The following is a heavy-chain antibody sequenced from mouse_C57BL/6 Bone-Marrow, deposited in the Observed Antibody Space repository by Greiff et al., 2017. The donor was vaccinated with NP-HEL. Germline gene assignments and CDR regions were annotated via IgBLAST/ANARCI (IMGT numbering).Heavy chain of an antibody. D-gene: IGHD1-1*01. CDR3: ARRDGKRGPFEY. CDR2: IHPNSGST. J-gene: IGHJ2*01. Sequence: VQLQQPGAELVKPGASVKLSCKASGYTFTSYWMHWVKQRPGQGLEWIGMIHPNSGSTNYNEKFKSKATLTVDKSSSTAYMQLSSLTSEDSAVYYCARRDGKRGPFEYWGQGTTLTVSS. V-gene: IGHV1-64*01. CDR1: GYTFTSYW.